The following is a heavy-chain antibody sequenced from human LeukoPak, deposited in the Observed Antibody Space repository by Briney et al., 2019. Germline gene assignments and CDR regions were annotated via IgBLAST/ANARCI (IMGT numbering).Heavy chain of an antibody. CDR3: ARARGIAARPLLRYYYYYMDV. CDR2: IYTSGST. CDR1: GGSISSYY. Sequence: SETLSLTCTVSGGSISSYYWSWIRQPAGKGLEWIGRIYTSGSTNYNPSLKSRVTMSVDASKNKFSLKLSSVTAADTAVYYCARARGIAARPLLRYYYYYMDVWGKGTAVTVSS. V-gene: IGHV4-4*07. D-gene: IGHD6-6*01. J-gene: IGHJ6*03.